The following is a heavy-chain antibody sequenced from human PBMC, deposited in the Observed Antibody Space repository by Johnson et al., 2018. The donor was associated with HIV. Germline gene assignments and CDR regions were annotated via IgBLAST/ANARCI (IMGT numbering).Heavy chain of an antibody. D-gene: IGHD1-26*01. J-gene: IGHJ3*02. CDR2: ISWTSGSI. CDR1: GFTFDDYA. V-gene: IGHV3-9*01. CDR3: AKVLEVGATKDDAFDI. Sequence: VQLVESGGGLVQPGRSLRLSCAASGFTFDDYAMHWVRQAPGKGLECVSGISWTSGSIGYADSVQGRFTISSDNAKNSLYLQMNSLRAEDTALYYCAKVLEVGATKDDAFDIWGQGTLVTVSS.